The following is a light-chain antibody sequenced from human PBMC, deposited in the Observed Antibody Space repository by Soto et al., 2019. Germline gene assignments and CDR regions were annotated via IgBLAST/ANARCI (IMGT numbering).Light chain of an antibody. CDR1: QSINSW. V-gene: IGKV1-5*01. J-gene: IGKJ1*01. CDR3: QQYNRYST. CDR2: DAS. Sequence: DIQMTQSPSSVSASVGDTVTITCRASQSINSWLAWYQQRPGKAPKLLIYDASTLQNGVPSRFSGSGSGTRFTLTVSSLQPDDFATYYCQQYNRYSTFGQGTKVDIK.